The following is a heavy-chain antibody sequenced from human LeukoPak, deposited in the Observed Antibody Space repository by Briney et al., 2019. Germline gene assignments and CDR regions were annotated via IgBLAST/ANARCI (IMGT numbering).Heavy chain of an antibody. CDR3: ARIPGGSGSQYDY. D-gene: IGHD3-10*01. J-gene: IGHJ4*02. Sequence: GGSLRLSCAASGFTFSSYWMHWVRQAPGKGLVWVSRINSDGSSTFYADSVKGRFATSRDNAENTVYLQMNSLRADDTAVYYCARIPGGSGSQYDYWGQGTLVIVSS. V-gene: IGHV3-74*01. CDR2: INSDGSST. CDR1: GFTFSSYW.